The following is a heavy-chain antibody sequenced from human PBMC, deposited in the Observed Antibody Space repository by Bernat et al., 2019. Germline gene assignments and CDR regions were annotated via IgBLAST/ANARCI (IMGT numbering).Heavy chain of an antibody. D-gene: IGHD3-10*01. V-gene: IGHV3-73*01. CDR3: SPYGSYGMDV. CDR1: GFTFSGSD. J-gene: IGHJ6*02. Sequence: EVQLVESGGGLVQPGGSLKLSCAASGFTFSGSDVHWVRQASGKGLGWVCRITYNYTPAYAASGRGRFTISRDDSKHAAYLQMNSLKTEDTAVYYCSPYGSYGMDVWGQGTTVTVSS. CDR2: ITYNYTP.